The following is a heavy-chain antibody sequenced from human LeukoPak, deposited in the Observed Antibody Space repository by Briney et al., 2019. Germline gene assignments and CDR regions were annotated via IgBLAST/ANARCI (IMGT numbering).Heavy chain of an antibody. J-gene: IGHJ5*02. CDR1: GGSISSYY. CDR2: IYYSGST. CDR3: ARVRDSSGYYYEA. Sequence: SETLSLTCTVSGGSISSYYWSWIRQPPGKGLEWIGYIYYSGSTNYNPSLKSRVTISVDTSKNQFSLKLSSVTAADTAVYYCARVRDSSGYYYEAWGQGTLVTVSS. V-gene: IGHV4-59*01. D-gene: IGHD3-22*01.